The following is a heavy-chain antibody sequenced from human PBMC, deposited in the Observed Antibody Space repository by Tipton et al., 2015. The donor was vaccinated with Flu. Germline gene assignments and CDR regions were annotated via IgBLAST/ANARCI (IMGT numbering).Heavy chain of an antibody. D-gene: IGHD3-10*01. Sequence: TLSLTCAVYGGSFSGYYWSWIRQPPGKGLEWIGEINHSGSTNYNPSLKSRVTISVDTSKNQFSLKLSSVTAADTAVYYCARPKYYYGSGSDSEGFDPWGQGTLVTVSS. J-gene: IGHJ5*02. CDR2: INHSGST. CDR3: ARPKYYYGSGSDSEGFDP. V-gene: IGHV4-34*01. CDR1: GGSFSGYY.